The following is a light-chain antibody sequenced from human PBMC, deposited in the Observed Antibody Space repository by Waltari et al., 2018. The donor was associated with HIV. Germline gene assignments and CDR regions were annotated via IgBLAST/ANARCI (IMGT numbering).Light chain of an antibody. Sequence: QSALTQPASVSGSYGQSITISCTGTNNDIGSYNYVSWYQQHQDRAPKLLISEVSNRPSWMSARFSGSKSGNTASLTISGLQAEDEAHYYCSSYTSSITVIFGGGTQVTV. J-gene: IGLJ2*01. CDR3: SSYTSSITVI. CDR1: NNDIGSYNY. V-gene: IGLV2-14*03. CDR2: EVS.